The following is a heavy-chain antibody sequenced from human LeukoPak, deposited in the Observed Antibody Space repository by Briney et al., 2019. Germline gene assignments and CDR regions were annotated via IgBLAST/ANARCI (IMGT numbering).Heavy chain of an antibody. CDR2: IYYSGST. J-gene: IGHJ4*02. CDR3: ARVGEYYDSSGLDY. D-gene: IGHD3-22*01. Sequence: SETLSLTCTVTGGSISSSYWCWIRQPAGKELEWIGYIYYSGSTNYNPSLKSRVTISLDTSQNQFSLKLSSVTAADTAVYYCARVGEYYDSSGLDYWGQGTLVTVSS. CDR1: GGSISSSY. V-gene: IGHV4-59*01.